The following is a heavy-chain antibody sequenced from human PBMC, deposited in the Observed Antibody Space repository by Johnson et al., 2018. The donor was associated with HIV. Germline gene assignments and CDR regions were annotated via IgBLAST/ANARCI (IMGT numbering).Heavy chain of an antibody. CDR3: ARPYGDYVYGAFDV. V-gene: IGHV3-7*01. J-gene: IGHJ3*01. Sequence: VQLVESGGGLVQPGGSLRLSCAASGFTFSSYWMSWVRQAPGKGLEWVANIKQDGSKKYYVGSVRGRVTISRDNANSSLMLQMNSLRAEDTAVYYCARPYGDYVYGAFDVWGPGTMFTVSS. D-gene: IGHD4-17*01. CDR1: GFTFSSYW. CDR2: IKQDGSKK.